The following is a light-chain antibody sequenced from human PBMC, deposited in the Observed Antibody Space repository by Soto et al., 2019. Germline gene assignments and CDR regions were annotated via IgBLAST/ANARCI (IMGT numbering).Light chain of an antibody. CDR1: QSISSW. J-gene: IGKJ4*01. CDR3: QQYKSYSLT. V-gene: IGKV1-5*03. CDR2: KAS. Sequence: DIQMTQSPSTLSASVGDRVTITCRASQSISSWLAWYQQKPGKAPKLPIYKASSLESGVPSRFSGSGSGTEFTLAISSLQADDFATYYCQQYKSYSLTFGGGTKVDIK.